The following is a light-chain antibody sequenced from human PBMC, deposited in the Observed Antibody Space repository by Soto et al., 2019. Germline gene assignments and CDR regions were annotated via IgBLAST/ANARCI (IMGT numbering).Light chain of an antibody. CDR1: SSNIGTGYD. Sequence: QSVLTQPPSASGTPGQRVTISCSGSSSNIGTGYDVHWYQQLPGTAPKLLIYVNNNRPSGVPDRFSGSKSGTSASLAITGLQAEDEAAYYCQSYDSGLSAWVFGGGTQLTVL. CDR3: QSYDSGLSAWV. J-gene: IGLJ7*01. V-gene: IGLV1-40*01. CDR2: VNN.